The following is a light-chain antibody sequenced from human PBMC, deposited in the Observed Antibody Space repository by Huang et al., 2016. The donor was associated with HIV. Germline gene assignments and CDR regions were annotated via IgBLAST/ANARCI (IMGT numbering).Light chain of an antibody. CDR2: AAS. Sequence: DIQMTQSPSSLSASVGDRVTITCRASQSISTFLNWYQQKPGKAPKVLIYAASSLHSGVPSRFSGGGSGTDFTLTISSLQPEDFATYYCQQSYSTPLTFGGGTKVEIK. CDR3: QQSYSTPLT. J-gene: IGKJ4*01. CDR1: QSISTF. V-gene: IGKV1-39*01.